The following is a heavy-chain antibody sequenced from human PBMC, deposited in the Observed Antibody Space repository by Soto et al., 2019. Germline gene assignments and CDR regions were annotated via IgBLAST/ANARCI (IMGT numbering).Heavy chain of an antibody. Sequence: GGARRLSCTASGFTFSSYAMRWVRQAPGKGLEWVAVISYDGSNKYYADSVKGRFTISRDNSKNTLYLQMNSLRAEDTAVYYCARETYYDFCSGHYYGLDVWGQGTTVIVSS. D-gene: IGHD3-3*01. CDR3: ARETYYDFCSGHYYGLDV. V-gene: IGHV3-30-3*01. CDR1: GFTFSSYA. J-gene: IGHJ6*02. CDR2: ISYDGSNK.